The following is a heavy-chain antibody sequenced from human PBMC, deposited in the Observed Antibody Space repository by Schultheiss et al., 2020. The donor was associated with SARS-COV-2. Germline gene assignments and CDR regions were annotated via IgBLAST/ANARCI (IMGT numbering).Heavy chain of an antibody. J-gene: IGHJ6*02. D-gene: IGHD6-19*01. CDR1: GFTFSSYA. CDR3: AKDLYSSGWYRVGYYYYGMDV. CDR2: IYSGGST. V-gene: IGHV3-23*03. Sequence: GGSLRLSCAASGFTFSSYAMSWVRQAPGKGLEWVSVIYSGGSTYYADSVKGRFTISRDNSKNTLYLQMNSLRAEDTAVYYCAKDLYSSGWYRVGYYYYGMDVWGQGTTVTVSS.